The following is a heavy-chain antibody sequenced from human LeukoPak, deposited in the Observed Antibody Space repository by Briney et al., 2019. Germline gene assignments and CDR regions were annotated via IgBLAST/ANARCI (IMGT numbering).Heavy chain of an antibody. V-gene: IGHV3-30*04. CDR3: ARRGTSCYTVPCYFDY. CDR1: GFTFSSYA. CDR2: ISYDGSNK. D-gene: IGHD2-2*02. Sequence: GGSLRLSCAASGFTFSSYAMHWVRQAPGKGLEWVAVISYDGSNKYYADSVKGRFTISRDNSKNTLYLQMNSPRAEDTAVYYRARRGTSCYTVPCYFDYWGQGTLVTVSS. J-gene: IGHJ4*02.